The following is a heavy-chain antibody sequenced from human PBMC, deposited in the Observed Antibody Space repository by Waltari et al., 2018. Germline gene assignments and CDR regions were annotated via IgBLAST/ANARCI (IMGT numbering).Heavy chain of an antibody. Sequence: EVQLVESGGGLVKPGGSLRLSCAPSGFSLSYYGMHWVRQAPGKGLEWVSSIDTTSTYIYDADSVKGRFTISRDNAKNSLSLQMNSLRADDTALYYCARAPVWDSGSHSGLDVWGQGTTVTVSS. CDR1: GFSLSYYG. V-gene: IGHV3-21*01. D-gene: IGHD3-10*01. CDR2: IDTTSTYI. J-gene: IGHJ6*02. CDR3: ARAPVWDSGSHSGLDV.